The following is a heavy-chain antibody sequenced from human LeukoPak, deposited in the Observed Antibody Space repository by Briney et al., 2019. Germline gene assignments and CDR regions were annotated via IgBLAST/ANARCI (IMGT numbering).Heavy chain of an antibody. CDR1: GYTFTGYY. Sequence: ASVKVSCKAFGYTFTGYYMHWVRQAPGQGLEWMGWINPNSGGTNYAQKFQGRVTMTRDTSISTAYMELSRLRSDDTAVYYCASLGNPYSSGWTIDYWGQGTLVTVSS. CDR2: INPNSGGT. D-gene: IGHD6-19*01. V-gene: IGHV1-2*02. J-gene: IGHJ4*02. CDR3: ASLGNPYSSGWTIDY.